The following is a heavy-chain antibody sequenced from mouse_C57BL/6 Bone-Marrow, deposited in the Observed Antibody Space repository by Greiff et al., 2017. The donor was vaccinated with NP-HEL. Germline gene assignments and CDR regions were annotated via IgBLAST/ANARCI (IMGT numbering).Heavy chain of an antibody. D-gene: IGHD1-1*01. CDR1: GYTFTDYE. CDR3: TRWEYYGSSYWYFDV. V-gene: IGHV1-15*01. J-gene: IGHJ1*03. Sequence: VKLMESGAELVRPGASVTLSCKASGYTFTDYEMHWVKQTPVHGLEWIGAIDPETGGTAYNQKFKGKAILTADKSSSTAYMELRSLTSEDSAVYYCTRWEYYGSSYWYFDVWGTGTTVTVSS. CDR2: IDPETGGT.